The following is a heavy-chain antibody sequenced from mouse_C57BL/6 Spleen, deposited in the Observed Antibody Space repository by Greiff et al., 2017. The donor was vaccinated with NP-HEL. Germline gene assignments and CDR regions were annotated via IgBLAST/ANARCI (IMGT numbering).Heavy chain of an antibody. Sequence: VQLQQSGAELVMPGASVKLSCKASGYTFTSYWMHWVKQRPGQGLEWIGEIDPSDSYTNYNQKFKGKSTLTVDKSSSTAYMQLSSLTSEDSAVYYCARRAGTFDYWGQGTTLTVSS. CDR1: GYTFTSYW. CDR2: IDPSDSYT. CDR3: ARRAGTFDY. D-gene: IGHD3-3*01. V-gene: IGHV1-69*01. J-gene: IGHJ2*01.